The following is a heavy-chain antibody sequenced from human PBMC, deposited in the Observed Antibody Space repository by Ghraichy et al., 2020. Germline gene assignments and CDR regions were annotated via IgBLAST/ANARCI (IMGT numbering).Heavy chain of an antibody. CDR3: ARLQVNDFSAPALYYFDY. V-gene: IGHV4-59*08. CDR1: GGSIDSSY. D-gene: IGHD3-16*02. Sequence: SETLSLTCTVSGGSIDSSYWSWIRQPPGKGPAWIGYIYYSGSTNYNPSFKSRVTLSVATSTSQFSLKLSSVTAADTAVYFCARLQVNDFSAPALYYFDYWSQGAQVLVSS. CDR2: IYYSGST. J-gene: IGHJ4*02.